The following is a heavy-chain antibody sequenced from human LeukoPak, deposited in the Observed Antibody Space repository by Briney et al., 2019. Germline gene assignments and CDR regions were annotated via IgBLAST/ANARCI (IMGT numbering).Heavy chain of an antibody. CDR1: GFTLRSYW. D-gene: IGHD2-21*02. Sequence: GGSLRLSCAASGFTLRSYWMHWVRQAPGKGLVWVSRINSEGSTTSYADSVKGRFTISRDNAKNTLYLQMNSLRAEDTAVYYCASGFAAFCGGDCPPFDSWGQGTLVTVSS. CDR3: ASGFAAFCGGDCPPFDS. V-gene: IGHV3-74*01. J-gene: IGHJ4*02. CDR2: INSEGSTT.